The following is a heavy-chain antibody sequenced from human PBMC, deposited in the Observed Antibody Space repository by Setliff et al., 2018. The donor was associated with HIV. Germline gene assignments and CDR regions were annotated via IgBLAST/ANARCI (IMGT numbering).Heavy chain of an antibody. CDR2: MYYSGNT. V-gene: IGHV4-59*01. CDR3: AGGDLYGDYAFSY. CDR1: GVSISNYY. D-gene: IGHD4-17*01. J-gene: IGHJ4*02. Sequence: PSETLSLTCTVSGVSISNYYWSWIRQPPGKGLEWIGYMYYSGNTNYNPSLKSRVTISVDTSKSQFSLQLNSVTAADRAVYYCAGGDLYGDYAFSYWGQGTLVTVSS.